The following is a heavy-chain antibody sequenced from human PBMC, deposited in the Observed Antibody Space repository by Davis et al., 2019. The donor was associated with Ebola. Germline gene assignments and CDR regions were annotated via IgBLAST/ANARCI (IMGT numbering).Heavy chain of an antibody. CDR3: AIPPGYSGSWAFKY. CDR2: LHPNRGIT. CDR1: RYTFTRSD. D-gene: IGHD6-13*01. V-gene: IGHV1-8*01. Sequence: SVHVSRLASRYTFTRSDINRVRPPPGQGIEWMGWLHPNRGITGYAQKIQGRVTMTRNTSISTAYMELSSLRSKDTAVYYCAIPPGYSGSWAFKYWGKGTLVSVSS. J-gene: IGHJ4*02.